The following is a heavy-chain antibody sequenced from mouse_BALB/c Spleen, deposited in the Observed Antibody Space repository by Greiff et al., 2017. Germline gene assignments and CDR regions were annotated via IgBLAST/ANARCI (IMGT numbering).Heavy chain of an antibody. CDR2: IWAGGST. CDR3: ASDITEWFVAY. V-gene: IGHV2-9*02. D-gene: IGHD1-3*01. J-gene: IGHJ3*01. CDR1: GFSLTSYG. Sequence: QVQLQQSGPGLVAPSQSLSITCTVSGFSLTSYGVHWVRQPPGKGLEWLGVIWAGGSTNYNSALMSRLSISKDNSKSQVFLKMNSLQTDDTAMYYGASDITEWFVAYWGQGTLVTVSA.